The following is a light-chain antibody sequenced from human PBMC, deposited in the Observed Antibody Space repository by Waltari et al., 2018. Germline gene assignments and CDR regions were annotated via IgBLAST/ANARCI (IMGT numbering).Light chain of an antibody. CDR2: DDI. V-gene: IGLV3-21*03. Sequence: SYVLTQPPSVSVAPGRTARITCGGNNIGTKTVHWYQQKPGQAPVMVVYDDIDRPSGIPERFSGSNSGNTATLIINRVEAGDEADYYCQVWDIDSDPSVVFGGGTKLTVL. CDR1: NIGTKT. CDR3: QVWDIDSDPSVV. J-gene: IGLJ2*01.